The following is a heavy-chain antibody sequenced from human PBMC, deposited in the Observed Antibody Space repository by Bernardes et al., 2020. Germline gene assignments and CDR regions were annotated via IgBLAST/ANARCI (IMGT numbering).Heavy chain of an antibody. V-gene: IGHV3-23*01. CDR1: GFTFSSYA. J-gene: IGHJ4*02. Sequence: GGSLRLSCAASGFTFSSYAMSWVRQAPGKGLEWVSAISGSGGSTYYADSVKGRFTISRDNSKNTLYLQMNSLRAEDTAVYYCARRGITMIVVVIKDYYFDYWSQGTLVTVSS. CDR2: ISGSGGST. D-gene: IGHD3-22*01. CDR3: ARRGITMIVVVIKDYYFDY.